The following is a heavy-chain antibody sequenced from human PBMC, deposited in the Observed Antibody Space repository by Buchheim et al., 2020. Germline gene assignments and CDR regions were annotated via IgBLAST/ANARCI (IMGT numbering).Heavy chain of an antibody. V-gene: IGHV4-34*01. CDR3: ARGLGRITMVRGALNWFDP. J-gene: IGHJ5*02. CDR1: GGSFSGYY. D-gene: IGHD3-10*01. Sequence: QVQLQQWGAGLLKPSETLSLTCAVYGGSFSGYYWSWIRQPPGKGLEWIGEINHSGSTNYNPSLKSRVPISVDTPKNQFSLKLSSVTAADTAVYYCARGLGRITMVRGALNWFDPWGQGTL. CDR2: INHSGST.